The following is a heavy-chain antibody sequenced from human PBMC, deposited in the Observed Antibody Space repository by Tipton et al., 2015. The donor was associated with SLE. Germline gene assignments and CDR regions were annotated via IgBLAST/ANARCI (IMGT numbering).Heavy chain of an antibody. CDR3: ATDPLWFDR. CDR1: GGSISSNSHY. V-gene: IGHV4-39*07. J-gene: IGHJ5*02. Sequence: LRLSCTVSGGSISSNSHYWGWIRQPPGKGLEWIGSIYYSGSTYYNPSLKSRVTISVDTSKNQFSLKLTSVTAADTAVYYCATDPLWFDRWGQGTLVTVSS. CDR2: IYYSGST.